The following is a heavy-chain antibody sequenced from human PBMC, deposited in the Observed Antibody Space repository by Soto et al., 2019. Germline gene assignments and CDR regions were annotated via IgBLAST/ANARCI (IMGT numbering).Heavy chain of an antibody. V-gene: IGHV4-31*03. D-gene: IGHD1-26*01. CDR3: ARVISYGYFDY. J-gene: IGHJ4*02. CDR1: GGSISSGGYY. CDR2: IYYSGST. Sequence: SETLSLTCTVSGGSISSGGYYWSWIRQHPGKGLEWIGYIYYSGSTYYNPSLKSRVTISVDTSKNQFSLKLSSVTAADTAMYYCARVISYGYFDYWGQGTLVTVSS.